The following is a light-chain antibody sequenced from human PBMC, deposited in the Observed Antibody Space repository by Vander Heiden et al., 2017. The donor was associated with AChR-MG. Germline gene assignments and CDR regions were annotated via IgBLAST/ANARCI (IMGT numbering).Light chain of an antibody. CDR1: SSSFRNAF. J-gene: IGLJ1*01. V-gene: IGLV1-51*01. CDR3: GTWDSSLSAYV. Sequence: QSLLTQPPSLSAAPGQTVTISCSGSSSSFRNAFVSWYQQFPGTAPKLLIYDTNKRTSGIPDRFSGSQSGTSATLGITGLQTGDEAVYYCGTWDSSLSAYVFGTGTKVTVL. CDR2: DTN.